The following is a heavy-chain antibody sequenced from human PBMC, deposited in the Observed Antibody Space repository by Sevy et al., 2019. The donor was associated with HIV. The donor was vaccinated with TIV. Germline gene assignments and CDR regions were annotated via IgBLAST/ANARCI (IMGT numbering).Heavy chain of an antibody. CDR3: AKGGSTSGYYLNYFAY. CDR2: VSGGGDTT. V-gene: IGHV3-23*01. CDR1: GFTFNNYA. Sequence: GVSLRLSCAASGFTFNNYAMTWVRQAPGNGLEWVSAVSGGGDTTYYADSVKGRFTISRDNSKNTLYLQMNSLRAEDTAVYYCAKGGSTSGYYLNYFAYWGQGTLVTVSS. D-gene: IGHD3-22*01. J-gene: IGHJ4*02.